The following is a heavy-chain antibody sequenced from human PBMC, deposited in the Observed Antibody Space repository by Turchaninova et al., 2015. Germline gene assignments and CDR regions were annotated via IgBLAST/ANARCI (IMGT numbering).Heavy chain of an antibody. Sequence: QVQLQQWGAGLLKPSETLSLTCAVYGGSFSGYYWRWVRQPPGKGPEWIGESDDSGTTNDNPSLKSRVTMSLDTSKNQFSLRLTSVTAADTAVYYCARGIFGITMVRGGTWGQGTLVTVSS. J-gene: IGHJ5*02. V-gene: IGHV4-34*01. CDR2: SDDSGTT. CDR3: ARGIFGITMVRGGT. D-gene: IGHD3-10*01. CDR1: GGSFSGYY.